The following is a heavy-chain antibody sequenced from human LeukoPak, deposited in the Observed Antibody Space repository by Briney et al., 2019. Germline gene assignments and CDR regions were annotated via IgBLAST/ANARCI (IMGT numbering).Heavy chain of an antibody. CDR1: GGTFSSYA. D-gene: IGHD6-19*01. V-gene: IGHV1-69*13. J-gene: IGHJ4*02. Sequence: SVEVSCKASGGTFSSYAISWVRQAPGQGLEWMGGIIPIFGTANYAQKFQGRVTITADESTSTAYMELSSLRSEDMAVYYCARGALADMYYFDYWGQGTLVTVSS. CDR3: ARGALADMYYFDY. CDR2: IIPIFGTA.